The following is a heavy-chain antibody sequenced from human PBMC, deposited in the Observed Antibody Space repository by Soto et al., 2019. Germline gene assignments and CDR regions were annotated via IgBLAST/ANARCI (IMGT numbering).Heavy chain of an antibody. CDR2: IIPIFGTT. V-gene: IGHV1-69*13. CDR1: GGTFSSYA. Sequence: ASVKVSCKASGGTFSSYAISWVRQAPGQGLEWMGGIIPIFGTTNYAQKFQGRVTITADESTSTAYMELSSLRSEDTAVYYCARDRDTTVTTGWDYWGQGTLVTVSS. CDR3: ARDRDTTVTTGWDY. D-gene: IGHD4-4*01. J-gene: IGHJ4*02.